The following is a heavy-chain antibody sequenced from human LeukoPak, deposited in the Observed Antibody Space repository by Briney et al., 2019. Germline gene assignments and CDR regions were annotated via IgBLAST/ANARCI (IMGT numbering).Heavy chain of an antibody. J-gene: IGHJ4*02. D-gene: IGHD2-21*01. V-gene: IGHV3-23*01. CDR2: ISGSGGST. CDR3: PNCPLLFYDAFDY. CDR1: GFTFSSYS. Sequence: GGSLRLSCAASGFTFSSYSMNWVRQAPGKGLEWVSAISGSGGSTYYADSVKGRFTISRDNSKNTLYLQMNSLRAEDTAVYYCPNCPLLFYDAFDYWGQGTLVTVSS.